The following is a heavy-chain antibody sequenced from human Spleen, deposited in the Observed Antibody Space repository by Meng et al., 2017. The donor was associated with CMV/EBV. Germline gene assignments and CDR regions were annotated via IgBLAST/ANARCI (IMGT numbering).Heavy chain of an antibody. D-gene: IGHD2-2*01. Sequence: AMHRGGQAPGTGRVWGAVIADDGDKRYSADSVKGRFTISRDNSQNTLYLHINGLRAEYTAGYYCARGPYGPVPSAMEIDYWGQGTLVTVSS. J-gene: IGHJ4*02. CDR1: A. CDR2: IADDGDKR. V-gene: IGHV3-30*04. CDR3: ARGPYGPVPSAMEIDY.